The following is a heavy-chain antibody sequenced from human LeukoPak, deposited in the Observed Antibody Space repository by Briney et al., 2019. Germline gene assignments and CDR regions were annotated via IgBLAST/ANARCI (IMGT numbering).Heavy chain of an antibody. Sequence: GGSLRLSCAASGFTFSSYTMNWVRQAPGKGLEWVSSISSSSTYINYADSVKGRFTISRDNAKNSLYLQMNSLRAEDTAVYYCARDRSPGNFDYWGQRTLVTVSS. CDR3: ARDRSPGNFDY. CDR1: GFTFSSYT. J-gene: IGHJ4*02. D-gene: IGHD3-10*01. CDR2: ISSSSTYI. V-gene: IGHV3-21*01.